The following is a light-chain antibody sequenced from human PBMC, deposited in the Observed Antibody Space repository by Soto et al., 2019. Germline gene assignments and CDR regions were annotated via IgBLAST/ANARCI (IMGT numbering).Light chain of an antibody. V-gene: IGLV2-14*01. CDR3: NSYTDRNTFYV. CDR1: SSDVGGYKY. CDR2: EVS. Sequence: QSVLTQPASVSGSPGQSITISCTGTSSDVGGYKYVSWYQQHPGKAPKLTIYEVSNRPSGVANRFSGSKSGNTASLTISGLQAEDEADYYCNSYTDRNTFYVFGTRTKVTVL. J-gene: IGLJ1*01.